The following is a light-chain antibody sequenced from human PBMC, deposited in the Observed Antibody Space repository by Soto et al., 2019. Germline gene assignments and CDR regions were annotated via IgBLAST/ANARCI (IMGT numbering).Light chain of an antibody. CDR1: QSVSSN. V-gene: IGKV3D-15*01. CDR3: QQYGSSGT. Sequence: EIVLTQSPATLSVSPGERATLSCRASQSVSSNLVWYQHKPGQAPRLLIYGASTRATGIPARFSGSGSGTEFTLTISSLQSEDFTVYYCQQYGSSGTFGQGTKVDI. CDR2: GAS. J-gene: IGKJ1*01.